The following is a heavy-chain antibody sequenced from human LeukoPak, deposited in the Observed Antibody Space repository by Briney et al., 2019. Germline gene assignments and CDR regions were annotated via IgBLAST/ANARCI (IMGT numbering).Heavy chain of an antibody. CDR2: INPNSGGT. CDR1: GYTFTGYY. CDR3: ARGHDSGSYYTPFDP. J-gene: IGHJ5*02. Sequence: ATVKVSCKASGYTFTGYYMHWVRQAPGQGLEWMGWINPNSGGTNYAQKFQGRVTMTRDTSISTAYMELSRLRSDDTAVYYCARGHDSGSYYTPFDPWGQGTLVTVSS. D-gene: IGHD3-10*01. V-gene: IGHV1-2*02.